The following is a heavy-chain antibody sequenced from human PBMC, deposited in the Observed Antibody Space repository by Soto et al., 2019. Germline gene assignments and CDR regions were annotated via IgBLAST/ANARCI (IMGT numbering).Heavy chain of an antibody. J-gene: IGHJ6*03. D-gene: IGHD3-16*01. CDR3: ARGPYDYIWGSYAYYYMDV. Sequence: ASVKVSCQASGYTFTSYDINWVRQATGQGLEWMGWMNPNSGNTGYAQKFQGRVTMTRNTSISTAYMELSSLRSEDTAVYYCARGPYDYIWGSYAYYYMDVWGKGTTVTVSS. CDR2: MNPNSGNT. V-gene: IGHV1-8*01. CDR1: GYTFTSYD.